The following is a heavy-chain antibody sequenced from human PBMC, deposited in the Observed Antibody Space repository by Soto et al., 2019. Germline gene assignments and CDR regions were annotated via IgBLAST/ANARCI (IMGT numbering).Heavy chain of an antibody. J-gene: IGHJ4*02. Sequence: PGGSLRLSCAVSGFNFSSYGMHRVRQAPGKGLEWVAVIWYDGSNKYYADSVKGRFTISRDNSKNTLYLQINSLRAEDTALYYCARGTHTGTGTFDYWGQGTLVTVSS. CDR2: IWYDGSNK. CDR3: ARGTHTGTGTFDY. CDR1: GFNFSSYG. D-gene: IGHD1-1*01. V-gene: IGHV3-33*01.